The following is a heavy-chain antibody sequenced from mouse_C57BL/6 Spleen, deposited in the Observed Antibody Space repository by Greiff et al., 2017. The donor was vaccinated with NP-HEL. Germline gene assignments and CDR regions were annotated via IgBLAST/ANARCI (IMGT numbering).Heavy chain of an antibody. CDR3: AKQTGYFDY. CDR2: INPNNGGT. CDR1: GYTFTDYY. D-gene: IGHD4-1*01. Sequence: VQLQQSGPELVKPGASVKISCKASGYTFTDYYMNWVKQSHGKSLEWIGDINPNNGGTSYNQKFKGKATLTVDKSSSTAYMELRSLTSEDSAVYYCAKQTGYFDYGGQGTTLTVSS. V-gene: IGHV1-26*01. J-gene: IGHJ2*01.